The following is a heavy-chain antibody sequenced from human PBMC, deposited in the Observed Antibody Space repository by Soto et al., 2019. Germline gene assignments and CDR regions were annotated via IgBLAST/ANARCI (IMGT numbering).Heavy chain of an antibody. CDR2: IKSKTDGGTT. J-gene: IGHJ4*02. Sequence: EVQLVESGGGLVKPGGSLRLSCAASGFTFSNAWMSWVLQSPWKGLEWVVRIKSKTDGGTTDYAARVKGRFTISIDNSQHTLNLQMNSLKTADTAVYYCTTRYYDYIWGSYRDYWGQGTLVTVSS. CDR3: TTRYYDYIWGSYRDY. CDR1: GFTFSNAW. V-gene: IGHV3-15*01. D-gene: IGHD3-16*02.